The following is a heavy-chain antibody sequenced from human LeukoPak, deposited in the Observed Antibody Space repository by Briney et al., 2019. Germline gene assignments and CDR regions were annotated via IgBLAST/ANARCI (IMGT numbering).Heavy chain of an antibody. J-gene: IGHJ6*02. CDR3: AGDGGMDV. V-gene: IGHV1-2*02. Sequence: ASVKVSCKASGYTFTDYYMHWVRQAPGRGLEWMGWINPNSGDTNYAQKFQGRVTMTRDTSISTAYMEPSRLRSDDTAVYYCAGDGGMDVWGQGTTVTVSS. CDR2: INPNSGDT. CDR1: GYTFTDYY.